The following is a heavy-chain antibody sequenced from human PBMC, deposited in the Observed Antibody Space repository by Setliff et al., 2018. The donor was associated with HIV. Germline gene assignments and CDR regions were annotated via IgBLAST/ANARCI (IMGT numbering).Heavy chain of an antibody. CDR2: FYYGGST. CDR1: GDFFSSDYY. D-gene: IGHD3-9*01. V-gene: IGHV4-38-2*02. CDR3: ASVRTGYYRIRDY. J-gene: IGHJ4*02. Sequence: PSETLSLTCSASGDFFSSDYYWGWIRQSPGKGLEWIGSFYYGGSTSYNPSLKGRVTISSDTSKNRFSLKLTSVTAADTAMYYCASVRTGYYRIRDYWGQGSLVTVSS.